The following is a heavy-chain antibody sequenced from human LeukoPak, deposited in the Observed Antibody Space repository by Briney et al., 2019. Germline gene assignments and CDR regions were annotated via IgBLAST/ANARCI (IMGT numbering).Heavy chain of an antibody. J-gene: IGHJ2*01. Sequence: GGSLRLSCAASGFTFSSYWMSWVRQAPGKGLEWVANIKQDGSEKYYVDSMKGRFTISRDNSKDTVYLQMNSLRAEDTAVYYCARDNGGNYLYWYSDLWGRGTLVTVSS. CDR3: ARDNGGNYLYWYSDL. CDR1: GFTFSSYW. V-gene: IGHV3-7*01. D-gene: IGHD4/OR15-4a*01. CDR2: IKQDGSEK.